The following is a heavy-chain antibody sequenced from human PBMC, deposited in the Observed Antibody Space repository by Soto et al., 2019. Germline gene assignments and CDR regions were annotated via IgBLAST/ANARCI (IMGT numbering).Heavy chain of an antibody. V-gene: IGHV1-69*13. CDR3: ARECCGGSCYYQYYFDY. J-gene: IGHJ4*02. CDR2: IIPIFGTA. CDR1: GGTFSSYA. Sequence: SVKVSCKASGGTFSSYAISWVRQAPGQGLEWMGGIIPIFGTANYAQKFQGRVTITADESTSTAYMELSSLRSEDTAVYYCARECCGGSCYYQYYFDYWGQGTLVTVSS. D-gene: IGHD2-15*01.